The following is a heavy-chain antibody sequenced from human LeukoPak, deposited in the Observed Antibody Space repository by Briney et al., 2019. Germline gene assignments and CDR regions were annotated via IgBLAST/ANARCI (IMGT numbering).Heavy chain of an antibody. J-gene: IGHJ6*02. D-gene: IGHD2-2*01. CDR2: ISGSGGGT. V-gene: IGHV3-23*01. Sequence: GWAVTLSCPASGCTFSSYAMSWVRQAPAKGLEWVSAISGSGGGTYYADSLKGRFTISRDNSKNTLYLQMNSLRAEDTAVYYCAKDLNDIVVVPAASPMDVWGQGTTVTVSS. CDR3: AKDLNDIVVVPAASPMDV. CDR1: GCTFSSYA.